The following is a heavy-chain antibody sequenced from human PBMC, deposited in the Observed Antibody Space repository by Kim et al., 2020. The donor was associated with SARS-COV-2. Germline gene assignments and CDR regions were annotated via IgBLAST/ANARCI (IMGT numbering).Heavy chain of an antibody. Sequence: GGSLRLSCAASGFTFSSYSMNWVRQAPGKGLEWVSYISSSSSTIYYADSVKGRFTISRDNAKNSLYLQMNSLRDEDTAVYYCARDLWMRGYVPIIWGMDVWGQGTTVTVSS. CDR1: GFTFSSYS. D-gene: IGHD5-12*01. V-gene: IGHV3-48*02. CDR3: ARDLWMRGYVPIIWGMDV. CDR2: ISSSSSTI. J-gene: IGHJ6*02.